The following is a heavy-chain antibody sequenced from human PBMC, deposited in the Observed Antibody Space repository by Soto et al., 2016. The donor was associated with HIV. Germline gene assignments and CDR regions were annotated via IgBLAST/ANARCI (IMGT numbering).Heavy chain of an antibody. CDR3: AVGAAND. Sequence: EVQLVESGGGLVQPGESLRLSCAASGFTFRSFWMHWIRQTPGKGLQWVSRINSDGSITTYADSVKGRFTISRDNSNNTLYLQMNSLRAEDTAFYYCAVGAANDWGQGALVTVSP. J-gene: IGHJ4*02. CDR1: GFTFRSFW. V-gene: IGHV3-74*03. D-gene: IGHD2-15*01. CDR2: INSDGSIT.